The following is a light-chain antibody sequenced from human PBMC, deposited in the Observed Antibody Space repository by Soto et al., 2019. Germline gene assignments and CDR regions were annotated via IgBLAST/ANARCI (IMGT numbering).Light chain of an antibody. Sequence: EIVLTQSPATLSLSPGERATLSCRASQTITTYLAWYQQKPGQPPRLLIYGASNRASGIPARFSGSGSGTDFTITISNLEPEDFAVYYCQQSSNWPANFGQGTRVEIK. CDR1: QTITTY. CDR2: GAS. V-gene: IGKV3-11*01. J-gene: IGKJ5*01. CDR3: QQSSNWPAN.